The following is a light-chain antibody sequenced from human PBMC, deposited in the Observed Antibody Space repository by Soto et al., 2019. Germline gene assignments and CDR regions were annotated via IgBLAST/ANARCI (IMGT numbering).Light chain of an antibody. Sequence: DLQMTQSPSSLSASVGDRVTITCRASQGISSFLAWYQQKPGKAPNLLIYAASSLQSGVPSRFSGSGSGTDFTLTISSLQSEDFATYYCQQHYITPWTFGQGTKVDIK. CDR3: QQHYITPWT. V-gene: IGKV1-39*01. J-gene: IGKJ1*01. CDR1: QGISSF. CDR2: AAS.